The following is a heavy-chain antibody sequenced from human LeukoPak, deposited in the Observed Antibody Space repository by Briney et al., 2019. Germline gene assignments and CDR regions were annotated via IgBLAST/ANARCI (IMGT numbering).Heavy chain of an antibody. V-gene: IGHV3-23*01. J-gene: IGHJ4*02. CDR3: AKDMILGSSWENRLGDY. CDR1: GFIFSSYA. D-gene: IGHD6-13*01. CDR2: ISGSGGST. Sequence: PGGSLRLSCAASGFIFSSYAMSWVRQAPGKGLEWVSAISGSGGSTYYADSVKGRFTISRDNSKNTLYLQMNSLRAEDTAVYYCAKDMILGSSWENRLGDYWGQGTLVTVSS.